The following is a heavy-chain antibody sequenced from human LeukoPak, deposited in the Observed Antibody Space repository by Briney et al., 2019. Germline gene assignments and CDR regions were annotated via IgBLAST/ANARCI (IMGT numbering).Heavy chain of an antibody. Sequence: SETLSLTCTVSGGSISSSSYYWGWIRQPPGKGLEWIGSIYYSGSTYYNPSLKSRGTISVDTSKNQFSLKLSSVTAADTAVYYCASSVVTATWYFDLWGRGTLVTVSS. V-gene: IGHV4-39*01. CDR2: IYYSGST. CDR3: ASSVVTATWYFDL. CDR1: GGSISSSSYY. D-gene: IGHD2-21*02. J-gene: IGHJ2*01.